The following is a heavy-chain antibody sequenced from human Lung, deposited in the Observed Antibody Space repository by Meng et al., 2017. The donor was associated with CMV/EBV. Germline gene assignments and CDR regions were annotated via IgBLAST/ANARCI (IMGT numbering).Heavy chain of an antibody. J-gene: IGHJ4*02. CDR3: VTETGYNYDN. CDR1: GGSISSSSYY. Sequence: RQERGPGTGQPSGTLSLTGIVPGGSISSSSYYWGWIRQSPGKGLEWIGSIYFSGNTYYNPSLKSRVTMSVGTAQNKFSLTLRSVTAADTAVYYCVTETGYNYDNWGQGALVTVSS. CDR2: IYFSGNT. D-gene: IGHD5-24*01. V-gene: IGHV4-39*07.